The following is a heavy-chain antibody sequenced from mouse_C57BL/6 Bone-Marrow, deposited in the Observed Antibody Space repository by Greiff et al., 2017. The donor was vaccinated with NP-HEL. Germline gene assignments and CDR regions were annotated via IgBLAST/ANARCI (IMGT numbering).Heavy chain of an antibody. V-gene: IGHV5-12*01. J-gene: IGHJ2*01. Sequence: EVQLVESGGGLVQPGGSLKLSCAASGFTFSDYYMYWVRQTPEKRLEWVAYISNGGGSTYYPDTVKGRFTISRDNAKNTLYLQMSRLKSEDTAMYYCARPGYGSSYYFDYWGQGTTLTVSS. CDR2: ISNGGGST. CDR1: GFTFSDYY. CDR3: ARPGYGSSYYFDY. D-gene: IGHD1-1*01.